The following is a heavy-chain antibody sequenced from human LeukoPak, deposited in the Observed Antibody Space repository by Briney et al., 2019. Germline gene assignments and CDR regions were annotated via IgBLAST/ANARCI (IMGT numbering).Heavy chain of an antibody. V-gene: IGHV3-30*03. Sequence: GGSLRLSCAASGFTFSSYGMHWVRQAPGKGLEWVAVISYDGSNKYYADSVKGRFTISRDNSKNTLYLQMNSLRAEDTAVYYCARDQGGAPSAFDIWGQGTMVTVSS. CDR1: GFTFSSYG. D-gene: IGHD3-16*01. J-gene: IGHJ3*02. CDR2: ISYDGSNK. CDR3: ARDQGGAPSAFDI.